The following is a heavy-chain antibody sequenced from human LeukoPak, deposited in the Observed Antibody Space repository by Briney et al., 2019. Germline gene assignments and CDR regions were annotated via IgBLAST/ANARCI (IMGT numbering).Heavy chain of an antibody. J-gene: IGHJ5*02. CDR3: ARGYGSGYYYNH. Sequence: PSETLSLTCAVYGGSFSGYYWSWIRQPPGKGLEWIGEINHRGSTNYNPSLKSRVTISVDTSKNQFSLKLNSVTAADTAVYYCARGYGSGYYYNHWGQGTLVTVSS. D-gene: IGHD3-10*01. V-gene: IGHV4-34*01. CDR1: GGSFSGYY. CDR2: INHRGST.